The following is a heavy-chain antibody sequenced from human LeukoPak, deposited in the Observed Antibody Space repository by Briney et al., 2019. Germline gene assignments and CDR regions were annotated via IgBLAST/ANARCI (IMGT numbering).Heavy chain of an antibody. CDR1: GGSISSYY. J-gene: IGHJ2*01. V-gene: IGHV4-59*01. D-gene: IGHD4-11*01. Sequence: SETLSLTCTVSGGSISSYYWSWIRQPPGKGLEWIGYIYYSGSNNYNPSLKSRVTISVDTSKNQFFLKLSSVTAADTAVYYCARSWDRGRLNRYDNSNQKGGGNWYFDLWGRGTLVTVSS. CDR3: ARSWDRGRLNRYDNSNQKGGGNWYFDL. CDR2: IYYSGSN.